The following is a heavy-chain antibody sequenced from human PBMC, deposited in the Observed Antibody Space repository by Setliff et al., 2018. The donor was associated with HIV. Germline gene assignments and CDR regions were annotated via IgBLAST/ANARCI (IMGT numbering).Heavy chain of an antibody. Sequence: ASVKVSCKASGYTFTSYGISWVRQAPGQGLEWMGWISAYNGNTNYAQKVQGRVTITADESTSTAYMELSSLRSEDTAVYYCARDRVAQCWFDPWGQGTQV. J-gene: IGHJ5*02. D-gene: IGHD3-10*01. CDR2: ISAYNGNT. CDR1: GYTFTSYG. V-gene: IGHV1-18*01. CDR3: ARDRVAQCWFDP.